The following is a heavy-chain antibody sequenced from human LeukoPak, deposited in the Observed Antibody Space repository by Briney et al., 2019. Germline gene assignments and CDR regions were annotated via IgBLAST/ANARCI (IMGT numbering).Heavy chain of an antibody. J-gene: IGHJ4*02. D-gene: IGHD1-26*01. V-gene: IGHV4-4*02. Sequence: SGTLSLTCAVSGGSIMTTNWLSWVRQPPGKGLEWIGEVHLSGATNYNPSLESRVSMSIDTSKNQMSLKLTAVTAADTAVYFCTRESGAFSPFGFWGQGTLVTVSS. CDR3: TRESGAFSPFGF. CDR1: GGSIMTTNW. CDR2: VHLSGAT.